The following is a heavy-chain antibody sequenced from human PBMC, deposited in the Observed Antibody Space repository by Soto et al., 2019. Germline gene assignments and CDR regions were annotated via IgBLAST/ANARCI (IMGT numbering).Heavy chain of an antibody. CDR2: ISAYNGNT. V-gene: IGHV1-18*01. Sequence: RASVKVSCKASGYTFTSYGISWVRQAPGQGLEWMGWISAYNGNTNYAQKLQGRVTMTTDTSTSTAYMELRSLRSDDTAVYYCARVSGLSPSMIVVVIDAFDIWGQGTMVTVSS. J-gene: IGHJ3*02. CDR1: GYTFTSYG. D-gene: IGHD3-22*01. CDR3: ARVSGLSPSMIVVVIDAFDI.